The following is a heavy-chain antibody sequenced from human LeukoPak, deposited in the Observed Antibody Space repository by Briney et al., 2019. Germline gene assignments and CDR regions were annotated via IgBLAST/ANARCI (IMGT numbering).Heavy chain of an antibody. V-gene: IGHV3-30*03. D-gene: IGHD2-8*01. Sequence: SGRSLRLSCAASGFTFSSYGMHWARQAPGKGLEWVAVISYDGSNKYYADSVKGRFTISRDNSKNTVYLQMNSLRAEDTAVYYCARSPNWDYFDYRGQGTLVTVS. CDR1: GFTFSSYG. J-gene: IGHJ4*02. CDR2: ISYDGSNK. CDR3: ARSPNWDYFDY.